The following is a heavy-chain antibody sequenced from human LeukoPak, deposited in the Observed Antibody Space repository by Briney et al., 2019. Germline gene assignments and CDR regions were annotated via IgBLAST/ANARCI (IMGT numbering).Heavy chain of an antibody. CDR3: ARDTVSAAGTYFDY. CDR1: GFTFSSYA. V-gene: IGHV3-30-3*01. Sequence: PGRSLRLSCAASGFTFSSYAMHWVRQAPGKGLEWVAVISYDGSNKYYADSVKGRFTISRDNSKNTLYLQMNSLRAEDTAVYYCARDTVSAAGTYFDYWGQGTLVTVSS. J-gene: IGHJ4*02. D-gene: IGHD6-13*01. CDR2: ISYDGSNK.